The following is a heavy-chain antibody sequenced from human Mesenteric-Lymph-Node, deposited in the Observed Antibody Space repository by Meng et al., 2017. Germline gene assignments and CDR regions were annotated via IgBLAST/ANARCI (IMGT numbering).Heavy chain of an antibody. V-gene: IGHV4-31*03. J-gene: IGHJ4*02. CDR3: ARVSSGWDYFDY. CDR1: GGPVSSGGYY. CDR2: IYYSGST. D-gene: IGHD6-19*01. Sequence: VQLQESGPGLVKPSPTLSPPCTVSGGPVSSGGYYWTWIRQHPGKGLEWFGHIYYSGSTFYNPSLKRRVIISIDTSKNQFSLNLRSVTAADTAVYYCARVSSGWDYFDYWGQGVLVTVSS.